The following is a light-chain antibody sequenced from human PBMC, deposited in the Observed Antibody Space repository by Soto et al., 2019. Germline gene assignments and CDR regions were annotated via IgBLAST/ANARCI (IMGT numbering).Light chain of an antibody. CDR1: SSDVGAYNY. V-gene: IGLV2-14*01. Sequence: QSVLTQPASVSGSPGQSITISCTGTSSDVGAYNYVSWYQQHPGKAPQLMIYDVTNRPSGVSNRFSGSKSGNTASLTISGLQAEDDADYYCSSFASSSTLVLFGGGTKLTVL. J-gene: IGLJ2*01. CDR2: DVT. CDR3: SSFASSSTLVL.